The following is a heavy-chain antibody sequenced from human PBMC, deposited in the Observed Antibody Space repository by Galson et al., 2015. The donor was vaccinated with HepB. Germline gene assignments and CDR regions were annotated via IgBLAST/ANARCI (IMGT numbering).Heavy chain of an antibody. CDR2: INHSGST. J-gene: IGHJ4*02. CDR1: GGSFSGYY. D-gene: IGHD6-19*01. Sequence: ETLSLTCAVYGGSFSGYYWSWIRQPPGKGLEWIGEINHSGSTNYNPSLKSRVTISVDTSKNQFSLKLSSVTAADTAVYYCARGLYSSGWHMYYFDYWGQGTLVTVSS. V-gene: IGHV4-34*01. CDR3: ARGLYSSGWHMYYFDY.